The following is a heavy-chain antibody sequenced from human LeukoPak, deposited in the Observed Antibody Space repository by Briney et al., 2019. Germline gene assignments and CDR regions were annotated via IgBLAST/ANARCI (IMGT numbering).Heavy chain of an antibody. D-gene: IGHD6-13*01. J-gene: IGHJ3*02. CDR3: ARGPYSSSWCSIFGAFDI. V-gene: IGHV4-59*08. CDR1: GGSISSYY. Sequence: SETLSLTCTVSGGSISSYYWSWIRQPPGKGLEWIGYIYYSGSTNYNPSLRSRVTISVDTSKNQFSLKLSSVTAADTAVYYCARGPYSSSWCSIFGAFDIWGQGTMVTVSS. CDR2: IYYSGST.